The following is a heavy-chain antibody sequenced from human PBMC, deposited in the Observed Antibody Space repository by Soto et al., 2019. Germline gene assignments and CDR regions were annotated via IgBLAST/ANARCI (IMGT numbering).Heavy chain of an antibody. D-gene: IGHD3-3*01. V-gene: IGHV4-59*01. Sequence: QVQLQESGPGLVKPSETLSLTCTVSGGSISGYYWSWIRQPPGKGLEWIGYIYYNGSTNYNPSLMRRVNISVDTSKNQFSLKLSSVTAADTAVYYCARTYYDFWSGYWRWFDPWGQGTLVTVSS. CDR3: ARTYYDFWSGYWRWFDP. CDR1: GGSISGYY. J-gene: IGHJ5*02. CDR2: IYYNGST.